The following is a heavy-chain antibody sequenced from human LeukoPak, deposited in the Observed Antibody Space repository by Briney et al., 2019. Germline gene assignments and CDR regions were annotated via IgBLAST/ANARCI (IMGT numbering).Heavy chain of an antibody. CDR3: ARVGGYDFWSGYSHFDY. CDR2: IYSGGST. CDR1: GFTVSSNY. V-gene: IGHV3-66*01. D-gene: IGHD3-3*01. J-gene: IGHJ4*02. Sequence: GRSLRLSCAASGFTVSSNYMSWVRQAPGKGLEWVSVIYSGGSTYYADSVKGRFTISRDNSKNTLYLQMNSLRAEDTAVYYCARVGGYDFWSGYSHFDYWGQGTLVTVSS.